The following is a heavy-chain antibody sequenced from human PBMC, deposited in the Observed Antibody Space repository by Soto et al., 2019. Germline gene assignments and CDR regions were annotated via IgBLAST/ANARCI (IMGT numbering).Heavy chain of an antibody. D-gene: IGHD5-12*01. CDR1: GFSFRNYA. Sequence: PGXSLRLSCSASGFSFRNYAMYWVRQAPFKGLEYVSVISSNGGSTYYADSVKGRFTISRDNSENTLYLQMSSLRAEDTALYYCVKAFYSGYPPYYYAMDVWGQGTTVTVSS. V-gene: IGHV3-64D*08. CDR2: ISSNGGST. J-gene: IGHJ6*02. CDR3: VKAFYSGYPPYYYAMDV.